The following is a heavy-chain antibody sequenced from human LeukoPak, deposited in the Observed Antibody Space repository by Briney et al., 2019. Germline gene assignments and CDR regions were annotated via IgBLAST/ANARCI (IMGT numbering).Heavy chain of an antibody. CDR3: ARDRTRYCSGGSCYSAGY. J-gene: IGHJ4*02. V-gene: IGHV3-20*04. CDR2: INWNGGST. Sequence: GSLRLSCAASGFTFDDYGMSWVRQAPGKGLEWVSGINWNGGSTGYADSVKGRFTISRDNAKNSLYLQMNSLRAEDTALYYCARDRTRYCSGGSCYSAGYWGQGTLVTVSS. CDR1: GFTFDDYG. D-gene: IGHD2-15*01.